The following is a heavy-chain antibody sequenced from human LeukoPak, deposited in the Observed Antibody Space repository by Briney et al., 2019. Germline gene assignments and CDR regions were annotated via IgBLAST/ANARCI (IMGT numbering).Heavy chain of an antibody. V-gene: IGHV3-66*02. D-gene: IGHD6-13*01. CDR1: GVTVSSNY. CDR2: IYSGGST. CDR3: ARFLRSWYYFDY. J-gene: IGHJ4*02. Sequence: GGSLRLSCAASGVTVSSNYMSWVRQAPGKGLEWVSVIYSGGSTYYADSVKGRFTISRDNSKNTLYLQMNSLRAEDTAVYYCARFLRSWYYFDYWGQGTLVTVSS.